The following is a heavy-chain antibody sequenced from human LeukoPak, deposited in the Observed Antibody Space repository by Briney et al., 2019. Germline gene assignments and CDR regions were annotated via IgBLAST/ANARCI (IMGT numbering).Heavy chain of an antibody. V-gene: IGHV1-69*13. J-gene: IGHJ5*02. CDR3: ARDGGKLLPVPGSRSYNWFDP. CDR1: GGTFSSYA. Sequence: GASVKVSCKASGGTFSSYAISWVRQAPGQGLEWMGGIIPIFGTANYAQKFQGRVTITADESTSTAYMELSSLRSEDTAVYYCARDGGKLLPVPGSRSYNWFDPWGQGTLVTVSS. CDR2: IIPIFGTA. D-gene: IGHD2-15*01.